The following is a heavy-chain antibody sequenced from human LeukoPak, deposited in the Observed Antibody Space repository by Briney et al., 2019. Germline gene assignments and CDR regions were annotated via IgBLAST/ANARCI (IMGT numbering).Heavy chain of an antibody. CDR2: ISYDGSNK. V-gene: IGHV3-30-3*01. CDR1: GFTFSSYA. J-gene: IGHJ3*02. D-gene: IGHD2-15*01. Sequence: GGSLRLSCAASGFTFSSYAMHWVRQAPGKGLEWVAVISYDGSNKYYADSVKGRFTISRDNSKNTLYLQMNSLRAEDTAVYYCARGRAADDDAFDIWGQGTMVTVSS. CDR3: ARGRAADDDAFDI.